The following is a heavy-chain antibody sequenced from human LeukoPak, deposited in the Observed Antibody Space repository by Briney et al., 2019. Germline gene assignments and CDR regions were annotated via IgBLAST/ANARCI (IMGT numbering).Heavy chain of an antibody. Sequence: GESLKISCKASGYSFSNYWIGWVRQVPGKGLGWMGIVYPRDSDTRYSPSFQGQVTISADKSISTAYLQWSSLKASDTAVYYRARPGEGSRRDWNLDQWGQGTLVTVSS. CDR1: GYSFSNYW. V-gene: IGHV5-51*01. CDR2: VYPRDSDT. J-gene: IGHJ4*02. CDR3: ARPGEGSRRDWNLDQ. D-gene: IGHD1-1*01.